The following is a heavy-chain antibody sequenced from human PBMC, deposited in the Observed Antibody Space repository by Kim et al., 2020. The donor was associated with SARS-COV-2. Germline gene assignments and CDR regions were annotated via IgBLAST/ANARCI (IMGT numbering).Heavy chain of an antibody. J-gene: IGHJ5*02. D-gene: IGHD6-19*01. CDR2: IYYSGST. Sequence: SETLSLTCTVSGGSISSYYWSWIRQPPGKGLEWIGYIYYSGSTNYNPSLKSRVTISVDTSKNQFSLKLSSVTAADTAVYYCARAVWLPWFDPWGQGTLVTVSS. V-gene: IGHV4-59*01. CDR3: ARAVWLPWFDP. CDR1: GGSISSYY.